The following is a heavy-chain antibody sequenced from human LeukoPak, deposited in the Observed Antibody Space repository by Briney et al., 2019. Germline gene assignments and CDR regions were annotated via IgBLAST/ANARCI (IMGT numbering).Heavy chain of an antibody. CDR1: GDSVSSSNYY. V-gene: IGHV4-61*01. CDR3: ARGGRDQLRYFDWSNYYGMDV. Sequence: SETLSLTCAVSGDSVSSSNYYWSWIRQPPGKGLDWIGYIYYGGNTNYNPSLQSRVTISVDTSKNQFSLKLSSVTAADRAVYYCARGGRDQLRYFDWSNYYGMDVWGQGTTVTVSS. D-gene: IGHD3-9*01. J-gene: IGHJ6*02. CDR2: IYYGGNT.